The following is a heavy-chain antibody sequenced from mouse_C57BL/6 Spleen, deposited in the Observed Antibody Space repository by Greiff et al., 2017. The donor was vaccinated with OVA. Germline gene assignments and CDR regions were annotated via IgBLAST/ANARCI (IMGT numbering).Heavy chain of an antibody. CDR3: ARSYYYGSSSYYFDY. D-gene: IGHD1-1*01. V-gene: IGHV1-55*01. J-gene: IGHJ2*01. CDR1: GYTFTSYW. Sequence: QVQLQQSGAELVKPGASVKMSCKASGYTFTSYWITWVKQRPGQGLEWIGDIYPGSGSTNYNEKFKSKATLTVDTSSSTAYMQLSSLTSEDSAVYYCARSYYYGSSSYYFDYWGQGTTLTVSS. CDR2: IYPGSGST.